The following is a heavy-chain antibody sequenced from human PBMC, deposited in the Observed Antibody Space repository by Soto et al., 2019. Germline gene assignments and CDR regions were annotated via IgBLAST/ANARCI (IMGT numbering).Heavy chain of an antibody. J-gene: IGHJ6*02. CDR2: IIPIFGTA. Sequence: SVKVSCKASGGTFSSYAISWVRQAPGQGLEWMGGIIPIFGTANYAQKFQGRVTITADESTSTAYMELSSLRSEDTAVYYCARVRGVSSSWTTRPYYYYGMDVWSQGTTVTVSS. V-gene: IGHV1-69*13. CDR3: ARVRGVSSSWTTRPYYYYGMDV. D-gene: IGHD6-13*01. CDR1: GGTFSSYA.